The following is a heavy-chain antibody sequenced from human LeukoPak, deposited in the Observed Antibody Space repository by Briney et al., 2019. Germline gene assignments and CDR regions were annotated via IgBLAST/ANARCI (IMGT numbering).Heavy chain of an antibody. D-gene: IGHD3-3*01. CDR3: AKESGVTIFGVVIGLYRGGGMDV. CDR1: GFTFSSYA. J-gene: IGHJ6*02. Sequence: PGGSLRLSCAASGFTFSSYAMSWVRQAPGKGLEWVSAISGSGGSTYYADSVKGRFTISRDNSKNTLYLQMNSLRAEDTAVYYCAKESGVTIFGVVIGLYRGGGMDVWGQGTTVTVSS. CDR2: ISGSGGST. V-gene: IGHV3-23*01.